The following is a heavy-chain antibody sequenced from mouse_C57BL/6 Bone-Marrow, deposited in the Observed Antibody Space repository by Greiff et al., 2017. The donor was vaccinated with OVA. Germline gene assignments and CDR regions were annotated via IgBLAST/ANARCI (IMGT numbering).Heavy chain of an antibody. CDR1: GYTFTSYW. Sequence: QVQLQQPGAELVKPGASVKLSCKASGYTFTSYWMQWVKQRPGQGLEWIGEIDPSDSYTNYNRKFKGKATLTVDTSSSTAYMQLSSLTSEDSAVYDCAREGNWDYFDYWGQGTTLTVSS. CDR3: AREGNWDYFDY. CDR2: IDPSDSYT. D-gene: IGHD4-1*01. V-gene: IGHV1-50*01. J-gene: IGHJ2*01.